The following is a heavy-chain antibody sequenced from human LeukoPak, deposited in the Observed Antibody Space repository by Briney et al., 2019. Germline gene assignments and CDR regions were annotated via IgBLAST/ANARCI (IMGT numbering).Heavy chain of an antibody. Sequence: SETLSLTCTVSGGPIKGSYWTWIRQPPGKGLECIGYIYYSGATNYNPSLKRRVTISVDTSSNQFSLRLRSVTAADTAVYYCARLFGVRGSGYMDVWGQGTTVTVSS. V-gene: IGHV4-59*01. J-gene: IGHJ6*02. CDR1: GGPIKGSY. CDR3: ARLFGVRGSGYMDV. D-gene: IGHD3-10*01. CDR2: IYYSGAT.